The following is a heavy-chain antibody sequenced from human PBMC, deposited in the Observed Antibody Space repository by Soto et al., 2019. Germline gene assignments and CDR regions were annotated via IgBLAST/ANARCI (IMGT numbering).Heavy chain of an antibody. CDR2: ISGSGGST. D-gene: IGHD2-21*02. Sequence: EVQLLESGGGLVQLGGSLRLSCAASGFTFSSYAMSWVRQAPGKGLEWVSAISGSGGSTYYADSVKGRFTISRDNSKDTLYLQMNSLRAEDTAVYYCAKEGPIIVVVTALNWFDPWGQGTLVTVSS. J-gene: IGHJ5*02. CDR3: AKEGPIIVVVTALNWFDP. CDR1: GFTFSSYA. V-gene: IGHV3-23*01.